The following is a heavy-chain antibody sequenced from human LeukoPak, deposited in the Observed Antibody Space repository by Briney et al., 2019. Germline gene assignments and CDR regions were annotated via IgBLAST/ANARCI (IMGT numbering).Heavy chain of an antibody. V-gene: IGHV4-59*12. D-gene: IGHD4-23*01. Sequence: SESLSLTSTVSSGSISTYYWSWIRQPPRKGMEWIGYIYKSVSTNYNTSLKSRVTISVDTSTNQFSLKLTSVTAADPAVYYGAGVYFGGSVEKKMFDIWGQGTMVTVSS. CDR3: AGVYFGGSVEKKMFDI. CDR1: SGSISTYY. CDR2: IYKSVST. J-gene: IGHJ3*02.